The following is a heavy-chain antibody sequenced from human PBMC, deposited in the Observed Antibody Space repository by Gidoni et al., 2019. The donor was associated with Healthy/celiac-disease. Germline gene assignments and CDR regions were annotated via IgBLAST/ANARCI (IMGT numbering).Heavy chain of an antibody. J-gene: IGHJ5*02. D-gene: IGHD2-15*01. CDR1: GYSFTSYW. Sequence: EVQLVQSGAEVKKHGESLRISCKGSGYSFTSYWISGVRQMPGKGLEWMGRIDPSDSYTNYSPSFQGHVTISADKSISTAYLQWSSLKASDTAMYYCARVPYCSGGSCYSTLEWFDPWGQGTLVTVSS. CDR2: IDPSDSYT. CDR3: ARVPYCSGGSCYSTLEWFDP. V-gene: IGHV5-10-1*03.